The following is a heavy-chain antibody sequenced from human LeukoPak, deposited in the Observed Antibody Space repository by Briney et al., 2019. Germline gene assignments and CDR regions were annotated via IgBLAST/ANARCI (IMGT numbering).Heavy chain of an antibody. CDR2: IIPIFGTA. Sequence: ASVKVPCKASGGTFSSYAISWVRQAPGQGLEWMGGIIPIFGTANYAQKFQGRVTITADESTSTAYMELSSLRSEDTAVYYCARDRYCSGGSCYSAGWFDPWGQGTLVTVSS. V-gene: IGHV1-69*13. CDR3: ARDRYCSGGSCYSAGWFDP. CDR1: GGTFSSYA. J-gene: IGHJ5*02. D-gene: IGHD2-15*01.